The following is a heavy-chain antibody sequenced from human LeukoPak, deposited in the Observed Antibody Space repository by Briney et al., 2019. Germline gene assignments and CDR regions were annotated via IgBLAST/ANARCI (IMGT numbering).Heavy chain of an antibody. CDR1: GFTFSGSD. J-gene: IGHJ3*02. V-gene: IGHV3-73*01. Sequence: GGSLRLSCAASGFTFSGSDIHWVRQASGKGLEWVGHIRSKTSNYATADAASVKGRFTFSRDDSKHTSYIQMNSLKTEDTAVYYCTRHNYDRSGYGAFDIWGQGTMVTVSS. D-gene: IGHD3-22*01. CDR3: TRHNYDRSGYGAFDI. CDR2: IRSKTSNYAT.